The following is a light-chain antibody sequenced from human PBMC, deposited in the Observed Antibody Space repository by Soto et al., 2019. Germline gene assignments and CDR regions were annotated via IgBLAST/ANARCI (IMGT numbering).Light chain of an antibody. V-gene: IGKV3-20*01. CDR2: GTS. CDR1: RNINGNY. CDR3: QQYGSSPWP. J-gene: IGKJ1*01. Sequence: ELVLTQAPGTLTLSPGERATLSWRDSRNINGNYLGWYQRKRGQAPRLLIYGTSTRATGIPDRFSGSGSGTDFTLTISRLEPEDFAVYYCQQYGSSPWPFGQGTKVDIK.